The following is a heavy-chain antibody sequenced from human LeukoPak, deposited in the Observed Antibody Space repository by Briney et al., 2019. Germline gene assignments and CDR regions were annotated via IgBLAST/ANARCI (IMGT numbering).Heavy chain of an antibody. Sequence: GGSLTLSCAASGFTFSRYRMLWLPQAPGKGLEWVADIWCDGSNKYYADSVKGRFTISRDNSKNTLYLQLNSLRAEDTAVYYCAKEASSGYYYDAFDIWGEGTMVTVSS. CDR1: GFTFSRYR. V-gene: IGHV3-33*06. CDR2: IWCDGSNK. J-gene: IGHJ3*02. D-gene: IGHD3-22*01. CDR3: AKEASSGYYYDAFDI.